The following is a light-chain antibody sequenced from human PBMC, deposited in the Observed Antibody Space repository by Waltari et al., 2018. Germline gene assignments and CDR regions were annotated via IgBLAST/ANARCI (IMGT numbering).Light chain of an antibody. V-gene: IGKV3-15*01. Sequence: ETVMTQSPATLSVSPGERATLSCRASQSVSSSLAWYHQKPGQAPRLPIYGASTRPTDIPARFSGSGSGTEFTLIISSLQSEDFAVYYCQQYNNWPLTFGQGTRLEIK. CDR1: QSVSSS. CDR3: QQYNNWPLT. CDR2: GAS. J-gene: IGKJ5*01.